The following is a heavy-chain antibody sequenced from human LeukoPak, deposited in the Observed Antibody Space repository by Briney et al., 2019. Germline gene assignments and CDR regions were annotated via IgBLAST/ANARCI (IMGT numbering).Heavy chain of an antibody. CDR3: ARGYCSSTSCYISWFDP. J-gene: IGHJ5*02. Sequence: ASVKVSCKASGYTFTGYYLHWVRQAPGQGLEWMGRINPNSDGTNYAQKLQGRVTMTTDTSTSTAYMELRSLRSDDTAVYYCARGYCSSTSCYISWFDPWGQGTLVTVSS. CDR1: GYTFTGYY. CDR2: INPNSDGT. V-gene: IGHV1-2*06. D-gene: IGHD2-2*02.